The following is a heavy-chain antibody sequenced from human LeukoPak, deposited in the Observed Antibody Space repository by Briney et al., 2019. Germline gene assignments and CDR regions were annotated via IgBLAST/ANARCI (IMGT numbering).Heavy chain of an antibody. CDR3: ARQRRGELDPQDFDP. CDR1: GGSISSSSYY. CDR2: IYYSGST. J-gene: IGHJ5*02. D-gene: IGHD1-26*01. V-gene: IGHV4-39*01. Sequence: SETLSLTCTVSGGSISSSSYYWGWIRQPPGKGLEWIGSIYYSGSTYYNPSLKSRVTISVDTSKNQFSLKLSSVTAADTAVYYCARQRRGELDPQDFDPWGQGTLVTVSS.